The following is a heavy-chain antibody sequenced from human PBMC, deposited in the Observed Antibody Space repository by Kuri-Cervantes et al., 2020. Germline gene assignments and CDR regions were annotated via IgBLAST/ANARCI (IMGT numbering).Heavy chain of an antibody. CDR3: ARDAGATGYYYYGMDV. CDR2: ISSSSSYI. D-gene: IGHD1-26*01. J-gene: IGHJ6*02. Sequence: GESLKISCAASGFTFSSYWMSWVRQAPGKGLEWVSSISSSSSYIYYADSVKGRFTISRDNAKNSLYLQMNSLRAEDTAVYYCARDAGATGYYYYGMDVWGQGTTVTVSS. V-gene: IGHV3-21*04. CDR1: GFTFSSYW.